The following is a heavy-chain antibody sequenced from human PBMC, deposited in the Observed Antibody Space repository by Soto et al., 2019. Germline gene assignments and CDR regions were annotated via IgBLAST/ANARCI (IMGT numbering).Heavy chain of an antibody. CDR1: GGSISSGGYS. V-gene: IGHV4-30-2*01. CDR3: ARVAGGGSCYSDCWFGP. J-gene: IGHJ5*02. CDR2: VYHRGST. Sequence: SETLSLTCAVSGGSISSGGYSWSWIRQPPGKGLAWIGYVYHRGSTYYNPSLKSRVTISVDRSKNQFSLKLSSVTASDTAVYYCARVAGGGSCYSDCWFGPWGQGTLVTVSS. D-gene: IGHD2-15*01.